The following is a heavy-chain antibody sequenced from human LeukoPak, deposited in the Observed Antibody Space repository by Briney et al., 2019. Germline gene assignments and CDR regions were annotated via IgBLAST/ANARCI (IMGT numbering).Heavy chain of an antibody. CDR1: GFTFSSYA. Sequence: PGGSLRLSCAASGFTFSSYAMSWVRQAPGKGLEWVSSFSGSDDATYYADSVKGRFTISSDDSENTLYLQTNTLRAEDTALYYCAKVRGDYYFDYWGQGTLVTVSS. D-gene: IGHD2-21*02. CDR2: FSGSDDAT. J-gene: IGHJ4*02. CDR3: AKVRGDYYFDY. V-gene: IGHV3-23*01.